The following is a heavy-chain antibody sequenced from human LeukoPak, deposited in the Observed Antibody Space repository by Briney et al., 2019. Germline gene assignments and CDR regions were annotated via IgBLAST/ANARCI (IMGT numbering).Heavy chain of an antibody. Sequence: QSGGSLRLSCAASGFTFSSYEMNWVRQAPGKGLEWVSYISSSGSTIYYADSVKGRFTISRDNAKNSLYLRMNSLRAEDTAVYYCARVSVAYYWGQGTLVTVSS. CDR3: ARVSVAYY. J-gene: IGHJ4*02. CDR2: ISSSGSTI. D-gene: IGHD2-15*01. CDR1: GFTFSSYE. V-gene: IGHV3-48*03.